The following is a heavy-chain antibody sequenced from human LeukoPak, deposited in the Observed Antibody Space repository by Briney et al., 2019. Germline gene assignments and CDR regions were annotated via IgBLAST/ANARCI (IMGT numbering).Heavy chain of an antibody. V-gene: IGHV3-48*01. J-gene: IGHJ3*02. D-gene: IGHD2-2*01. Sequence: QSGGSLRLSCAASGFTFSSYSMNWVRQTPGKGLEWVSYISSSSSTIYYADSVKGRFTISRDNAKNSLYLQMNSLRAEDTAVYSCARDVSSRTCHAFDIWGQGTMVTVSS. CDR1: GFTFSSYS. CDR2: ISSSSSTI. CDR3: ARDVSSRTCHAFDI.